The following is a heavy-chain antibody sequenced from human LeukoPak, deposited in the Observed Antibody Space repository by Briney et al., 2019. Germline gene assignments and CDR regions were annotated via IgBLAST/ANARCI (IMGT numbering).Heavy chain of an antibody. D-gene: IGHD3-22*01. CDR2: INNSGST. J-gene: IGHJ4*02. Sequence: SETLSLTCAVYGGSFSGYYWSWIRQPPGKGLEWIGEINNSGSTNYNPSLKSRVTISVDTSKNQFSLKLSSVTAADTAVYYCARGRPHDSSGSDPYYFDYWGQGTLVTVSS. CDR1: GGSFSGYY. V-gene: IGHV4-34*01. CDR3: ARGRPHDSSGSDPYYFDY.